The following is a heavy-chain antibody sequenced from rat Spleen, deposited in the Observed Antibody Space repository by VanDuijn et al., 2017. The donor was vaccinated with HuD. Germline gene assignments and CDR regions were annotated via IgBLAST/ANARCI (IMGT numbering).Heavy chain of an antibody. V-gene: IGHV4-2*01. J-gene: IGHJ2*01. CDR2: INKDSSRI. CDR1: GFNFNDYW. D-gene: IGHD4-3*01. CDR3: VREEFGVDD. Sequence: EVRLVESGGGLVQPGRSLKLSCAASGFNFNDYWMGWVRQAPGKGLEWIGEINKDSSRIKYIPSLKDKLTISRDNAQNTLYLQMSKLGSEDTGIYYCVREEFGVDDWGQGVMVTVSS.